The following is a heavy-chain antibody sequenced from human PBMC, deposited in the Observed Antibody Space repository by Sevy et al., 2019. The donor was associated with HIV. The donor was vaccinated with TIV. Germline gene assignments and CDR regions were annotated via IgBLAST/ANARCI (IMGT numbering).Heavy chain of an antibody. CDR1: GFTFSHHN. Sequence: GGSLRLSCAESGFTFSHHNMNWVRQAPGKGLEWISYISKSGSTTYFADSVRGRFTISRDNAKSSLFLEMHSLTDEDTAVYYCAREENRELGTIPLDSWGRGIQVTVSS. D-gene: IGHD7-27*01. V-gene: IGHV3-48*02. J-gene: IGHJ4*02. CDR3: AREENRELGTIPLDS. CDR2: ISKSGSTT.